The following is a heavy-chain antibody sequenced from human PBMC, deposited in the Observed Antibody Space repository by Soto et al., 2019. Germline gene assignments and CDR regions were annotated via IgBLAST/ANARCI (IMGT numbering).Heavy chain of an antibody. CDR3: ARTSRLKTEHLDY. CDR1: GYSIRTDNW. V-gene: IGHV4-28*01. Sequence: SETLSLTCPIPGYSIRTDNWWVWVRHPPVKGREWIGYTYYTGTTYYTLSLKSRVSMSIDTATDQFSLSLGSVTGANAAVYYGARTSRLKTEHLDYWGQGILVTVSS. CDR2: TYYTGTT. D-gene: IGHD1-26*01. J-gene: IGHJ4*02.